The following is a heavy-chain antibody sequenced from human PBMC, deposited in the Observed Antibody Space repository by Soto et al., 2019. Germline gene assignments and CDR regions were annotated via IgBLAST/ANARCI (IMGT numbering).Heavy chain of an antibody. Sequence: QVQLVQSGAEVKKPGASVKVSCKASGITYTTYAIHCVRQAPGQGLEWMGWINTGNGNTRYSQRFQGRVTLTTDTSASTAYMDLSSLTSEDTAVYYCARAISGYVTWGQGTLITVSS. CDR3: ARAISGYVT. D-gene: IGHD5-12*01. J-gene: IGHJ5*02. V-gene: IGHV1-3*04. CDR2: INTGNGNT. CDR1: GITYTTYA.